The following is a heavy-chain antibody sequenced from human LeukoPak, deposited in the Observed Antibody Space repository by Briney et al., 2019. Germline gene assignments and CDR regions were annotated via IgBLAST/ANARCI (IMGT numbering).Heavy chain of an antibody. J-gene: IGHJ4*02. CDR1: GGSISSSSHY. D-gene: IGHD3-10*01. Sequence: SETLSLTCTVSGGSISSSSHYWGWIRQPPGKGLEWIGSIYYSGSTYYNPSLKSRVTISVDTSKIQFSLKLSSVTAADTAVYYCARVSYLGSGSFYFDYWGQGTLVTVSS. CDR3: ARVSYLGSGSFYFDY. V-gene: IGHV4-39*07. CDR2: IYYSGST.